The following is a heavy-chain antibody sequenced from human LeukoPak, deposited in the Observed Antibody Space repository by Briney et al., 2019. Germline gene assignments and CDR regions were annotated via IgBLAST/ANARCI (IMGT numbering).Heavy chain of an antibody. V-gene: IGHV1-2*02. CDR3: AREGGYDFWSGYVSGMDV. J-gene: IGHJ6*02. CDR2: INPNSGGT. D-gene: IGHD3-3*01. Sequence: ASVKVSCKASGYTFTGYYMHWVRQAPGQGLEWMGWINPNSGGTNYAQKFQGRATMTRDTSISTAYMELSRLRSDDTAVYYCAREGGYDFWSGYVSGMDVWGQGTTVTVSS. CDR1: GYTFTGYY.